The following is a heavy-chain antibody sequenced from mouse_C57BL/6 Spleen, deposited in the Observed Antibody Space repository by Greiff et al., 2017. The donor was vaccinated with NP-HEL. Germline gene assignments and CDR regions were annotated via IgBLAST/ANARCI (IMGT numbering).Heavy chain of an antibody. J-gene: IGHJ2*01. V-gene: IGHV5-4*03. CDR2: ISDGGSYT. CDR1: GFTFSSYA. CDR3: ARRGLRDYFDY. Sequence: EVQLQESGGGLVKPGGSLKLSCAASGFTFSSYAMSWVRQTPEKRLEWVATISDGGSYTYYPDNVKGRFTISRDNAKNNLYLQMSHLKSEDTAMYYCARRGLRDYFDYWGQGTTLTVSS. D-gene: IGHD3-1*01.